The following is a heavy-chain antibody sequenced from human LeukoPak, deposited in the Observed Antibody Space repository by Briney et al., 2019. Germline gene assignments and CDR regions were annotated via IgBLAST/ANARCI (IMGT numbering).Heavy chain of an antibody. CDR3: ARDSISGSYVHYDN. D-gene: IGHD1-26*01. CDR2: INTNTGNP. J-gene: IGHJ4*02. CDR1: GYTFNRYG. Sequence: ASVKVSCKASGYTFNRYGMNWVRQAPGQGLEWMGWINTNTGNPTYAQGFTGRFVFSLDASVSTAYLQINSLKAEDTAVYYCARDSISGSYVHYDNWGQGTLVTVSS. V-gene: IGHV7-4-1*02.